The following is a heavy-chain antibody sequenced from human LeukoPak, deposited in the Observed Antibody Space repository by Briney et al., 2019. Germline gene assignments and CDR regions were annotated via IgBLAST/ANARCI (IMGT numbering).Heavy chain of an antibody. CDR3: ARGLSNCDFWSGYYVYYFDY. Sequence: PSETLSLTCTVSGYSISSGYYWGWIRQPPGKGLEWIGSIYHSGSTYYNPSLKSRVTISVDTSKNQFSLKLSSVTAADTAVYYCARGLSNCDFWSGYYVYYFDYWGQGTLVTVSS. CDR2: IYHSGST. CDR1: GYSISSGYY. D-gene: IGHD3-3*01. J-gene: IGHJ4*02. V-gene: IGHV4-38-2*02.